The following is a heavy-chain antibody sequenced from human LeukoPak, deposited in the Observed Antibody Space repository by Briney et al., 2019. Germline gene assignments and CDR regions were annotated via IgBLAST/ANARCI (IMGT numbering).Heavy chain of an antibody. CDR1: GFTFSSYW. D-gene: IGHD5-12*01. CDR3: ASSRYSGYINY. J-gene: IGHJ4*02. V-gene: IGHV3-74*01. CDR2: ISRDGSST. Sequence: PGGSLRLSCAASGFTFSSYWMHWVRQAPGKGLVWVSRISRDGSSTNYADSVKGRFTISRDNAMDSLFLQMNSLRAEDTAVYYCASSRYSGYINYWGQGTLVTVSS.